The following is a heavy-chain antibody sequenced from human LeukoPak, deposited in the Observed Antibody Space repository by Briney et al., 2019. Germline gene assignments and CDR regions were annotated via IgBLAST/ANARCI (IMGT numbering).Heavy chain of an antibody. CDR3: ARDMVTAGGGFDY. V-gene: IGHV3-53*01. CDR2: IYSGGST. J-gene: IGHJ4*02. CDR1: GFTVSSNY. D-gene: IGHD2-21*02. Sequence: GGSLRLSCAASGFTVSSNYMSWVRQAPGKGLEWVSIIYSGGSTFYADSVKGRFTISRDNAKNSLYLQVNSLRAEDTAVYYCARDMVTAGGGFDYWGQGTLVTVSS.